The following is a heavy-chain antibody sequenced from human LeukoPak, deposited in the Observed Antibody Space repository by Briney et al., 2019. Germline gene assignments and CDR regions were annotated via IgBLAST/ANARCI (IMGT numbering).Heavy chain of an antibody. Sequence: GGSLRLSCAASGFTFSSSVMSWVRQAPGKGLEWVSSISGSGGSTYYADSVKGRFSVSRDNSKNTRYLQMNSLRAEDTAVYYCAKRIGSGSYYFEYWGQGTLVTVSS. D-gene: IGHD6-19*01. V-gene: IGHV3-23*01. CDR1: GFTFSSSV. CDR2: ISGSGGST. J-gene: IGHJ4*02. CDR3: AKRIGSGSYYFEY.